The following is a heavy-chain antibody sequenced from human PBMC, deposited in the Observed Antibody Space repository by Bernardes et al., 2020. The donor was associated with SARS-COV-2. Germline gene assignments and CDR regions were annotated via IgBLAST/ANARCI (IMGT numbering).Heavy chain of an antibody. CDR2: MNPNSGNT. CDR3: ARGPPTLYDFWSGYNYYYGMDV. V-gene: IGHV1-8*01. Sequence: ASVKVSCKASGYTFTSYDINWVRQATGQGLEWMGWMNPNSGNTGYAQKFQGRVTMTRNTSISTAYMELSSLRSEDTAVYYCARGPPTLYDFWSGYNYYYGMDVWGQGTTVTVSS. J-gene: IGHJ6*02. D-gene: IGHD3-3*01. CDR1: GYTFTSYD.